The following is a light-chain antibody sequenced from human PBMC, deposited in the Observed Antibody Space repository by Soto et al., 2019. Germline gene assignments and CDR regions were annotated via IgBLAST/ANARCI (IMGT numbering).Light chain of an antibody. V-gene: IGKV3-20*01. CDR3: QQYGSSGT. Sequence: EIVMTQSPGTLSVSPGERATLSCRASQSVSIHVAWYQQKGGRAPRLLIYGASNRATGIPDRFSGSGSGTDFTLTISRLEPEDFAVYYCQQYGSSGTFGQGTKVDI. CDR1: QSVSIH. J-gene: IGKJ1*01. CDR2: GAS.